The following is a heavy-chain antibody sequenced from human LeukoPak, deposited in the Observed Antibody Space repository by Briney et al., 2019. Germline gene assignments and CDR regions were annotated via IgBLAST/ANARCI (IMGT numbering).Heavy chain of an antibody. D-gene: IGHD3-9*01. CDR3: AKDPQYYDILTGYPAFDY. Sequence: GGSLRLSCAASGFTFSSYAMSWVRQAPGKGLERVSAISGSGGSTYYADSVKGRFTISRDNSKNTLYLQMNSLRAEDTVVYFCAKDPQYYDILTGYPAFDYWGQGTLVTVSS. CDR2: ISGSGGST. CDR1: GFTFSSYA. J-gene: IGHJ4*02. V-gene: IGHV3-23*01.